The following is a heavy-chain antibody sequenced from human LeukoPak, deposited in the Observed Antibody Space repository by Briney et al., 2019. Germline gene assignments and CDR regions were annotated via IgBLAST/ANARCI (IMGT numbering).Heavy chain of an antibody. D-gene: IGHD3-10*01. Sequence: SETLSLTCTVSGGSIRSSYYYWGWIRQPPGKGLEWIGSIYDSGSTYYNPSLKSRVTISVDTSKNQFSLKLSSVTAADTAVYYCARRGRGNDYWGQGTLVTVSS. CDR3: ARRGRGNDY. V-gene: IGHV4-39*01. CDR2: IYDSGST. J-gene: IGHJ4*02. CDR1: GGSIRSSYYY.